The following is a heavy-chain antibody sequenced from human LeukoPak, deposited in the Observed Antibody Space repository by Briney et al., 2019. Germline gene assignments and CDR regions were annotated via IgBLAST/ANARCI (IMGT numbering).Heavy chain of an antibody. CDR2: ITSSGRAI. V-gene: IGHV3-11*01. J-gene: IGHJ4*02. CDR3: ASDIVANSGDF. Sequence: GGSLRLSCAASGFTFSDFYMSWIRQAPGKGLEWVSYITSSGRAIYYADSVQGRFTISGDNARNSLYLQMNGLRAEDTAVYYCASDIVANSGDFWGQGTLVTVSS. D-gene: IGHD5-12*01. CDR1: GFTFSDFY.